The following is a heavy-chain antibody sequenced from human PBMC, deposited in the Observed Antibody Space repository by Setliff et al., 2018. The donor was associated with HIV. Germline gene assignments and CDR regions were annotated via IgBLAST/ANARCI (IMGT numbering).Heavy chain of an antibody. D-gene: IGHD6-13*01. CDR1: GYSISSGYY. V-gene: IGHV4-38-2*01. CDR3: ARGSSWPYYFDY. CDR2: IFHSAST. Sequence: SETLSLTCAVSGYSISSGYYWGWIRQSPGKGLEWIGSIFHSASTNYNPSLRRRVTVSVDTSKNQVSLKLSSVTAADTAVYYCARGSSWPYYFDYWGQGTLVTVSS. J-gene: IGHJ4*02.